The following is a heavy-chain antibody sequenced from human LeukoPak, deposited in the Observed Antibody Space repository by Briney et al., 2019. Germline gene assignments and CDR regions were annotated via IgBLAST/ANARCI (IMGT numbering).Heavy chain of an antibody. Sequence: GGSLRLSCAASGLTFSSYSMNWVRQAPGKGLEWVSSISSSSSYIYYADSVKGRFTISRDNAKNSLYLQMNSLRAEDTAVYYCAREIQSGSYPSFDYWGQGTLVTVSS. CDR3: AREIQSGSYPSFDY. J-gene: IGHJ4*02. CDR1: GLTFSSYS. V-gene: IGHV3-21*01. D-gene: IGHD1-26*01. CDR2: ISSSSSYI.